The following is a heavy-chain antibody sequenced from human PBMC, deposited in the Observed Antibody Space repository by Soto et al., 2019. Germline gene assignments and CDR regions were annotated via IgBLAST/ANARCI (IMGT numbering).Heavy chain of an antibody. CDR2: INAGNGNT. V-gene: IGHV1-3*01. Sequence: GASVKVSCKASGYTFTSYAMHWVRQAPGQRLEWMGWINAGNGNTKYSQKFQGRVTITRDTSASTAYMELSSLRSEDTAVYYCARGSQAGTSEASFDYWGQGTLVTVSS. J-gene: IGHJ4*02. CDR3: ARGSQAGTSEASFDY. CDR1: GYTFTSYA. D-gene: IGHD1-7*01.